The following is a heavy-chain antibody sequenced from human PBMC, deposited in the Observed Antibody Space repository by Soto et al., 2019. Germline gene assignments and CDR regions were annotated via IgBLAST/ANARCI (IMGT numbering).Heavy chain of an antibody. CDR1: GFTFDDYA. CDR2: ISWNSGSI. CDR3: AKEKVGKYCSGGSCYSAAAFDI. Sequence: PGGSLRLSCAASGFTFDDYAMHWVRQAPGKGLEWVSGISWNSGSIGYADSVKGRFTISRDNAKNSLYLQMNSLRAEDTALYYCAKEKVGKYCSGGSCYSAAAFDIWGQGKMVTVSS. J-gene: IGHJ3*02. D-gene: IGHD2-15*01. V-gene: IGHV3-9*01.